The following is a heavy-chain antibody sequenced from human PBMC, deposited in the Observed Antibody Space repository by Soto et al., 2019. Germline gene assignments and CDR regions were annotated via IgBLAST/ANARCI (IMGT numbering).Heavy chain of an antibody. D-gene: IGHD2-15*01. V-gene: IGHV4-31*03. CDR1: GGSISSGGYY. CDR2: IYYSGST. CDR3: ARGARVVVVVAATSYYYYGMDV. J-gene: IGHJ6*02. Sequence: QVQLQESGPGLVKPSQTLSLTCTVSGGSISSGGYYWSWIRQHPGKGLEWIGYIYYSGSTYYNPSLKSRVTISVDTSKNQFCLKLSSVTAADTAVYYCARGARVVVVVAATSYYYYGMDVWGQGTTVTVSS.